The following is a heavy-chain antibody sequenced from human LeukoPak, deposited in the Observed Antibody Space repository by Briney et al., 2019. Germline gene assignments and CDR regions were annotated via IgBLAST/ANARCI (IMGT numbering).Heavy chain of an antibody. V-gene: IGHV1-46*01. D-gene: IGHD3-10*01. CDR3: ARNGGSGLDY. Sequence: ASVKVSCKASGYTFSDYYIHWVRVAPGQGLEWMGFINPSGGSTSYAQKFQGRVTMTRDTSTSAVYMELSSLRSEDTAMYYCARNGGSGLDYWGQGTLVAVSS. CDR2: INPSGGST. CDR1: GYTFSDYY. J-gene: IGHJ4*02.